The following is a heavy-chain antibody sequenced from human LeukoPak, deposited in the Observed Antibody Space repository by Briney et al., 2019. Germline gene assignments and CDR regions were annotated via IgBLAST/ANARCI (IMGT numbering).Heavy chain of an antibody. D-gene: IGHD3-22*01. CDR2: IYYSGST. CDR1: GGSISSYY. V-gene: IGHV4-59*01. CDR3: ARYYRDDSGYYFDY. Sequence: SETLSLTCTVSGGSISSYYWSWIRQPPGKGLEWIGCIYYSGSTNYNPSLKSRVTISVDTSKNQFSLKLSSVTAADTAVYYCARYYRDDSGYYFDYWGQGTLVTVSS. J-gene: IGHJ4*02.